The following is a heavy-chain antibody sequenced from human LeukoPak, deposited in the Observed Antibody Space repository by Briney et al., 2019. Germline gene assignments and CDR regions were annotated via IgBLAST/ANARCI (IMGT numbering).Heavy chain of an antibody. Sequence: GGSLRLSCAASGFTFDDYAMHWVRQAPGKGLEWVSGISWNSGSIGYADSVKGRFTISRDNAKNSLYLQMNGLRAEDTALYYCAKADYDILTCYCFDYWGQGTLVTVSS. CDR2: ISWNSGSI. CDR1: GFTFDDYA. D-gene: IGHD3-9*01. V-gene: IGHV3-9*01. J-gene: IGHJ4*02. CDR3: AKADYDILTCYCFDY.